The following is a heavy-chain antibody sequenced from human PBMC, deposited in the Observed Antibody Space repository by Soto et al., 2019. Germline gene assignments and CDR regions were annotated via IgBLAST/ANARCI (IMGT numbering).Heavy chain of an antibody. Sequence: AGGSLRLSRAASGFTFDDYGMSWVRPAPGNGLEWVSGINWNGGSTGYADSVKGRFTISRDDSKNTLFLQMNSLRAEDTAVYYCATAKLLLPWLFDYWGQGTLVTVSS. D-gene: IGHD2-15*01. CDR1: GFTFDDYG. CDR2: INWNGGST. J-gene: IGHJ4*02. CDR3: ATAKLLLPWLFDY. V-gene: IGHV3-20*04.